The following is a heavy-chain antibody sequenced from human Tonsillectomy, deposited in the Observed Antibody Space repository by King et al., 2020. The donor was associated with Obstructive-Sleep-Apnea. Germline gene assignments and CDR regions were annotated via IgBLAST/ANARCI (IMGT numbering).Heavy chain of an antibody. CDR2: IFTGGTT. J-gene: IGHJ2*01. D-gene: IGHD1-26*01. V-gene: IGHV3-53*04. CDR1: GFTVSSNY. Sequence: VQLVESGGGLVQPGGSLRLSCAASGFTVSSNYMSWVRQAPGKGLEWVSTIFTGGTTYSADSVKGRFTISGHNSKNTLYLQMNSLRIEDTAVYYIARDLSGSHYPYWYFDLWGRGTLVTVSS. CDR3: ARDLSGSHYPYWYFDL.